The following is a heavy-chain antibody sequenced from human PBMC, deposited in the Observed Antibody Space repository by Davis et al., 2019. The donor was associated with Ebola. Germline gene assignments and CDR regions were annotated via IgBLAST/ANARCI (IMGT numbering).Heavy chain of an antibody. J-gene: IGHJ4*02. D-gene: IGHD5-18*01. CDR2: ISAYNGNT. V-gene: IGHV1-18*01. Sequence: ASVKVSCKASGYTFTSYGISWVRQAPGQGLEWMGWISAYNGNTNYAQKLQGRVTMTIDTSTSTAYMELRSLRSDDTAVYYCARSGRGYSCGRIDYWGQGTLVTVSS. CDR1: GYTFTSYG. CDR3: ARSGRGYSCGRIDY.